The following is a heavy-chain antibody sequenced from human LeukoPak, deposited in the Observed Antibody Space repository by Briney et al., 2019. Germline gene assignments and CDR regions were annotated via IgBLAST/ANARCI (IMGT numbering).Heavy chain of an antibody. CDR3: ASTSCYSCWFDP. V-gene: IGHV3-11*01. J-gene: IGHJ5*02. Sequence: GSLRLSCVVSGFSFNNYWMSWVRQAPGKGLEWVSYISSSGSTIYYADSVKGRFTISRDNAKNSLYLQMNSLRAEDTAVYYCASTSCYSCWFDPWGQGTLVTVSS. D-gene: IGHD2-2*01. CDR1: GFSFNNYW. CDR2: ISSSGSTI.